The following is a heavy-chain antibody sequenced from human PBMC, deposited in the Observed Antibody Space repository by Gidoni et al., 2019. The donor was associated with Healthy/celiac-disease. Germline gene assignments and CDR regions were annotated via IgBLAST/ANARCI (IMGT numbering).Heavy chain of an antibody. Sequence: QVQLVESGGGVVQPRRFLRRSCAASGFPSSSYGMHWVRQAPGKGMEGVAVIWYDGSNKYYAVSVKGRFTISRDNSKNTLYLQMNSLRTEDTAVYYCARDRTGTTLGSDYWGQGTLVTVSS. CDR3: ARDRTGTTLGSDY. D-gene: IGHD1-7*01. J-gene: IGHJ4*02. CDR2: IWYDGSNK. CDR1: GFPSSSYG. V-gene: IGHV3-33*01.